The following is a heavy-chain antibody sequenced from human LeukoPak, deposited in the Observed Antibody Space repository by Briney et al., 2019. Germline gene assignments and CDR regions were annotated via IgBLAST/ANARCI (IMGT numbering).Heavy chain of an antibody. V-gene: IGHV5-51*01. CDR1: GYSFNNYW. Sequence: GESLKISCKGSGYSFNNYWIAWVRQMPGKGLEWMGIIYPGDSDTRYSPSFQGQGTISVDKSISTAYPQWSSLKASDTAMYYCARHIDYSGYDLSGFDFWGQGTLVTVSS. J-gene: IGHJ4*02. D-gene: IGHD5-12*01. CDR3: ARHIDYSGYDLSGFDF. CDR2: IYPGDSDT.